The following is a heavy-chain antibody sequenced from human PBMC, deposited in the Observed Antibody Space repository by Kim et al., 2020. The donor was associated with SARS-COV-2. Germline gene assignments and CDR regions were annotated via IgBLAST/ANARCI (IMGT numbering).Heavy chain of an antibody. D-gene: IGHD3-3*01. CDR2: IYYSGST. V-gene: IGHV4-30-4*01. CDR1: GGSISSGDYY. Sequence: SETLSLTCTVSGGSISSGDYYWSWIRQPPGKGLEWIGYIYYSGSTYYNPSLKSRVTISVDTSNNQFSLKLSSVTAADTAVYYCARARATSITIFGVVIVHNFDYWGQGTLVTVSS. CDR3: ARARATSITIFGVVIVHNFDY. J-gene: IGHJ4*02.